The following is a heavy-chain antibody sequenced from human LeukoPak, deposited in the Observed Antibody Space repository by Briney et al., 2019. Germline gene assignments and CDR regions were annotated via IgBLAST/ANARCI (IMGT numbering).Heavy chain of an antibody. V-gene: IGHV4-31*03. J-gene: IGHJ5*02. Sequence: SETLSLTCTVSGGSISSGGYYWSWIRQHPGKGLEWIGYIYYSGSTYYNPSLKSRVTISVDTSKNQFSLKLSSVTAADTAVYYCARHAEPYYYDSSGYPRKFGWFDPWGQGTLVTVSS. CDR3: ARHAEPYYYDSSGYPRKFGWFDP. CDR1: GGSISSGGYY. D-gene: IGHD3-22*01. CDR2: IYYSGST.